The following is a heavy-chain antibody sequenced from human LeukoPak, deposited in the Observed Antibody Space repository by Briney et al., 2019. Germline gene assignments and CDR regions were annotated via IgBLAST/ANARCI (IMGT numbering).Heavy chain of an antibody. D-gene: IGHD1-1*01. CDR2: IYPGDSDT. J-gene: IGHJ5*02. CDR1: GYSLTTYW. CDR3: ARLPNWNEGFDP. V-gene: IGHV5-51*01. Sequence: PGESLKISCKGSGYSLTTYWIGWVRQMPGKGLEWMRIIYPGDSDTRYSPSFRGQVTISADKSISTAYLQWSSLKASDTAMYYCARLPNWNEGFDPWGQGTLVTVSS.